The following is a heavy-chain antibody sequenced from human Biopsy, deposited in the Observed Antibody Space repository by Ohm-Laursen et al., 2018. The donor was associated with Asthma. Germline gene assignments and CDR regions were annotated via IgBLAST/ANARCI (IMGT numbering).Heavy chain of an antibody. J-gene: IGHJ4*02. CDR2: ISSSSSPI. Sequence: SLRPSCAASGITLSSFSMNWVRQAPGRGLEWVSYISSSSSPIYYADSVKGRFTISRDNAKNSLFLQMNSLRAEDTAVYYCARLIPGNSDYWGQGTLVTVSS. V-gene: IGHV3-48*01. CDR1: GITLSSFS. D-gene: IGHD2-21*01. CDR3: ARLIPGNSDY.